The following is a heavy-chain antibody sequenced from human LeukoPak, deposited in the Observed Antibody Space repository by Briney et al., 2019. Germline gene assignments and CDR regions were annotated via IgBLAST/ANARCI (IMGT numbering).Heavy chain of an antibody. V-gene: IGHV4-4*09. D-gene: IGHD4-17*01. Sequence: SETLSLTCTVSGGSISSYYWSWIRQPPGKGLEWIGYIYTSGSPNYNPSLKSRVTISVDTSKNQFSLKLSSVTAADTAVYYCAHYGDHGSFDYWGQGTLVTVSS. J-gene: IGHJ4*02. CDR1: GGSISSYY. CDR3: AHYGDHGSFDY. CDR2: IYTSGSP.